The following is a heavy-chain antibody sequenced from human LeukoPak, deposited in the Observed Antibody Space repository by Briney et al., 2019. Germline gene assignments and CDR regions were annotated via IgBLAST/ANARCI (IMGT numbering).Heavy chain of an antibody. D-gene: IGHD5-24*01. Sequence: PGGSLRLSCAASGFTFSNAWMSWVRQAPGKGLEWVAVISYDGGYKYYADSVKGRFTISRDNSKNTLSLQMNSLRAEDTSVYYCARGQRRHIDMAPSFDYWGQGTLVTVSS. CDR2: ISYDGGYK. CDR1: GFTFSNAW. J-gene: IGHJ4*02. V-gene: IGHV3-30*03. CDR3: ARGQRRHIDMAPSFDY.